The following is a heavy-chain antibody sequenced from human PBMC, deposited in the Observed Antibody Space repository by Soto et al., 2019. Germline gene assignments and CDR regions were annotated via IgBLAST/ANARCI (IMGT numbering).Heavy chain of an antibody. J-gene: IGHJ3*02. CDR1: GGSISSYY. D-gene: IGHD3-3*01. CDR3: ASLRPDFWSGDVDAFXI. CDR2: IYYSGSI. Sequence: SETLSLTCTVSGGSISSYYWSWIRQPPGKGLEWIGYIYYSGSINYNPSLKSRVTISVDTSKNQFSLKLSSVTAADTAVYYCASLRPDFWSGDVDAFXIWGQGTMVTVSS. V-gene: IGHV4-59*01.